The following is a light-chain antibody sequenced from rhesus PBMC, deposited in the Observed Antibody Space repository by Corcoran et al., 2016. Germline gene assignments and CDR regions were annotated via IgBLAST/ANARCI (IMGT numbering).Light chain of an antibody. CDR3: FSYTSSKSFV. CDR1: ISDIGAYDY. J-gene: IGLJ1*01. CDR2: GVT. Sequence: QSGPTQFPTVSGSPGQSVTISCTGTISDIGAYDYVSWFQQHPGKAPKLTLYGVTNRPSGVSNRFSGFKSGDTASLTISGLPPEDEADYYCFSYTSSKSFVFGSGTRLIVL. V-gene: IGLV2S7*01.